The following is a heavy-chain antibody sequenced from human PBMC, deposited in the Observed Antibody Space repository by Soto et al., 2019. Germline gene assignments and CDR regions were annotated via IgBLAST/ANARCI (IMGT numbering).Heavy chain of an antibody. CDR2: ISAYNGNT. V-gene: IGHV1-18*01. CDR1: GYTFTSYG. Sequence: QVQLVQSGAEVKKPGASVKVSCKASGYTFTSYGISWVRQAPGQGLEWMGWISAYNGNTNYAQKLQGRVIMTTDTSTSTAYMELRSLRSDDTAVYYCARDYFPRSVLMLYAGNNWFDPWGQGTLVTVSS. CDR3: ARDYFPRSVLMLYAGNNWFDP. J-gene: IGHJ5*02. D-gene: IGHD2-8*01.